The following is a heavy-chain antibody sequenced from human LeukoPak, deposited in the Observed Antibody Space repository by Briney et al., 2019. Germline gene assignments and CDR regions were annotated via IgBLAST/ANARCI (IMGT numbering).Heavy chain of an antibody. CDR1: GFTFSPYW. J-gene: IGHJ6*02. CDR3: ARDRAEVVAANYYYGMDV. V-gene: IGHV3-7*01. CDR2: IKPDGSEK. D-gene: IGHD2-15*01. Sequence: GGSLRLSCTASGFTFSPYWMTWVRQAPGKGLEWVANIKPDGSEKYYVDSVKGRFTISRDNTKNSVYLQMNSLRAEDTAVYYCARDRAEVVAANYYYGMDVWGQGTTVTVSS.